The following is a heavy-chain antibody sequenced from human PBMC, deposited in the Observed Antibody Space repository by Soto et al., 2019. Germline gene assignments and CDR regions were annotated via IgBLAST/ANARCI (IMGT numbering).Heavy chain of an antibody. CDR1: GFTFTSSA. D-gene: IGHD6-19*01. V-gene: IGHV1-58*01. Sequence: SVKVSCKASGFTFTSSAVQWVRQARGQRLEWIGWIVVGSGNTNYAQKFQERVTITRDMSTSTAYMELSSLRSEDTAVYYCAADRLAVAGTGWFDPWGQGTLVTVPS. CDR3: AADRLAVAGTGWFDP. J-gene: IGHJ5*02. CDR2: IVVGSGNT.